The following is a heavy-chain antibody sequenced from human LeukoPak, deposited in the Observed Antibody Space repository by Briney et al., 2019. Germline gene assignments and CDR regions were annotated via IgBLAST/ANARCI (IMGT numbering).Heavy chain of an antibody. CDR1: GFTFSSYG. J-gene: IGHJ6*03. D-gene: IGHD4-23*01. CDR2: IRYDGSNK. Sequence: GGSLRPSCAASGFTFSSYGMHWVRQAPGKGLEWVAFIRYDGSNKYYADSVKGRFTISRDNSKTTLYLQMNSLRAEDTAVYYCAKEGGDYGGKGYYYYYMDVWGKGTTVTVSS. V-gene: IGHV3-30*02. CDR3: AKEGGDYGGKGYYYYYMDV.